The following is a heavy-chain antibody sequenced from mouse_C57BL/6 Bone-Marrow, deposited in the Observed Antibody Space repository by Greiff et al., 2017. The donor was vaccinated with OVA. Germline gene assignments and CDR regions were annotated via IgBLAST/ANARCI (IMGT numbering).Heavy chain of an antibody. V-gene: IGHV5-4*03. CDR1: GFTFSSYA. CDR3: ARSYYYGSSYFDY. CDR2: ISDGGSYT. D-gene: IGHD1-1*01. J-gene: IGHJ2*01. Sequence: DVMLVESGGGLVKPGGSLKLSCAASGFTFSSYAMSWVRQTPEKRLEWVATISDGGSYTYYPDNVKGRFTISRDNAKNNLYLQMSHLKSEDTAMYYCARSYYYGSSYFDYWGQGTTLTVSS.